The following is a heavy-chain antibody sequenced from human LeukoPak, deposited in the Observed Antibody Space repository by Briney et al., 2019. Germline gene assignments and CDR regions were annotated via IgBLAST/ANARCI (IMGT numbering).Heavy chain of an antibody. CDR3: ARARCGSGSWDCAFDI. D-gene: IGHD3-22*01. V-gene: IGHV1-8*01. Sequence: ASVKVSCKASGYTFTSYDINWVRQATGQGLEWMGWMNPNSGNTGYAQKFQGRVTMTRNTSISTAYMELSSLRSEDTALYYCARARCGSGSWDCAFDIWGQGTMVTVSS. CDR2: MNPNSGNT. J-gene: IGHJ3*02. CDR1: GYTFTSYD.